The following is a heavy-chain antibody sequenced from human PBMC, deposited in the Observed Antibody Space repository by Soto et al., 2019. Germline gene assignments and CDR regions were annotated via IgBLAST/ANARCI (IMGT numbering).Heavy chain of an antibody. D-gene: IGHD3-22*01. CDR1: GGSISSYY. V-gene: IGHV4-59*01. CDR3: ARDRYYDSSGYYRGYYYYGMDV. J-gene: IGHJ6*02. CDR2: IYYSGST. Sequence: QVQLQESGPGLVKPSETLSLTCTVSGGSISSYYWSWIRQPPGKGLEWIGYIYYSGSTNYNPSLKSRVTISVDTSKNQFSLKLSSVTAADTAVYYCARDRYYDSSGYYRGYYYYGMDVWGQGTTVTVSS.